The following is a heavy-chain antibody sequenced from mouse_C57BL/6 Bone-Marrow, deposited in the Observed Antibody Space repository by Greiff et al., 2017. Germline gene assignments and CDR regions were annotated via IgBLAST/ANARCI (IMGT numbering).Heavy chain of an antibody. Sequence: EVKVVESGGDLVKPGGSLKLSCAASGFTFSSYGMSWVRQTPDKRLEWVATISSGGSYTYYPDSVKGRFTISRDHATNTLYLKMGSLKSEDTAMDYCARRGFYYGSRGYFDVWGTGTTVTVSS. CDR1: GFTFSSYG. CDR3: ARRGFYYGSRGYFDV. CDR2: ISSGGSYT. D-gene: IGHD1-1*01. V-gene: IGHV5-6*01. J-gene: IGHJ1*03.